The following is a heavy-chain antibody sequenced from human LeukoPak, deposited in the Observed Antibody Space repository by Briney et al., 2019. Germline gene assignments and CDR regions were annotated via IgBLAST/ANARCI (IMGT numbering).Heavy chain of an antibody. CDR1: GGTFSSYA. J-gene: IGHJ4*02. D-gene: IGHD3-22*01. CDR2: IIPIFGTA. CDR3: ARDPDSSGYYLYY. V-gene: IGHV1-69*13. Sequence: SVKVSCKASGGTFSSYAISWVRQTPGQGLEWMGGIIPIFGTANYAQKFQGRVTITADESTSTAYMELSSLRSEDTAVYYCARDPDSSGYYLYYWGQGTLVTVSS.